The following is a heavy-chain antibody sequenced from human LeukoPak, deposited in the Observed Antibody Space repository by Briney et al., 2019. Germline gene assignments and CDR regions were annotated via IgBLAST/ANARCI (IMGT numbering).Heavy chain of an antibody. CDR1: GFSVSSNH. Sequence: GGSLRLSCAASGFSVSSNHMNWVRQAPGKGLEWVSYISSSSSTIYYADSVKGRFTISRDNAKNSLYLQINSLRAEDTAVYYCARGYYYGSGSYFDYWGQGTLVTVSS. V-gene: IGHV3-48*01. J-gene: IGHJ4*02. CDR2: ISSSSSTI. CDR3: ARGYYYGSGSYFDY. D-gene: IGHD3-10*01.